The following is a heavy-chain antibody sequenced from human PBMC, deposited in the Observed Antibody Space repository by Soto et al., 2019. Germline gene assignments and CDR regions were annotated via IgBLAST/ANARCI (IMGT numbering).Heavy chain of an antibody. CDR2: ISYDGSNK. V-gene: IGHV3-30*18. Sequence: QVQLVESGGGVVQPGRSLRLSCAPSGFNFSSYGMHWVRQAPGEGLEWVAVISYDGSNKYYADSVKGRFTISRNNSKNTMYLQMNSLRHEDTAVYYCAKGLSYYDSSGSLLSFYYHGMDVWGQGTTVTVSS. CDR1: GFNFSSYG. D-gene: IGHD3-22*01. J-gene: IGHJ6*02. CDR3: AKGLSYYDSSGSLLSFYYHGMDV.